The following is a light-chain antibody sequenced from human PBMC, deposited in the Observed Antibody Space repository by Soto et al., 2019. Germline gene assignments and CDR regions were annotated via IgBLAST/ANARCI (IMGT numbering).Light chain of an antibody. Sequence: EIVMTHTPLSSPVTLGQPASISCRSSQSLVDNYGDTYLSWLQQRPGQPPRPLIYKVSKRFSVVPDRFSGRGTGTDFTLKISRVEAEDVGIYYCMQGTQFPHTFGQGTKLQIK. CDR2: KVS. CDR1: QSLVDNYGDTY. V-gene: IGKV2-24*01. CDR3: MQGTQFPHT. J-gene: IGKJ2*01.